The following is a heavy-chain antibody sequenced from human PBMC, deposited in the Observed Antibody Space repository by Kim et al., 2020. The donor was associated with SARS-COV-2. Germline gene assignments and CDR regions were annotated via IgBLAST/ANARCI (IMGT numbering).Heavy chain of an antibody. CDR3: ARWGWFGEPENYYYYGMDV. V-gene: IGHV1-46*01. D-gene: IGHD3-10*01. CDR2: INPSGGST. J-gene: IGHJ6*02. Sequence: ASVKVSCKASGYTFTSYYMHWVRQAPGQGLEWMGIINPSGGSTSYAQKFQGRVTMTRDTSTSTVYMELSSLRSEDTAVYYCARWGWFGEPENYYYYGMDVWGQGTTVTVSS. CDR1: GYTFTSYY.